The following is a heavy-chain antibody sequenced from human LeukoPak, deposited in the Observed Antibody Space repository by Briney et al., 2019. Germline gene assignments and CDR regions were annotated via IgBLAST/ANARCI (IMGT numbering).Heavy chain of an antibody. D-gene: IGHD6-6*01. CDR1: GFTFSNYG. J-gene: IGHJ4*02. CDR2: ISSSSSSI. CDR3: AMRGAARPDY. V-gene: IGHV3-48*01. Sequence: GGSLRLSCAASGFTFSNYGMDWLRQAPGKGLEWVSYISSSSSSIYYADSVKGRFTISRDNAKNSLFLQMNSLRAEDTAVYYCAMRGAARPDYWGQGTLVTVSS.